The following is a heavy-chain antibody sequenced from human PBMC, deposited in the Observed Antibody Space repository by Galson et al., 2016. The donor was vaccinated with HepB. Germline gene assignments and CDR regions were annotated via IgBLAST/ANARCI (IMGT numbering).Heavy chain of an antibody. CDR1: GYRFSSYG. CDR2: ISTNDGDT. V-gene: IGHV1-18*01. Sequence: SVKVSCKASGYRFSSYGISWVRQAPGRGLEWMGWISTNDGDTNYAQNVQGRVTMTTDTSTTTAYMELRSLRSDDTAIYYCARDWYCSGGRCDDTFDIWGQGTVVTVSS. D-gene: IGHD2-15*01. J-gene: IGHJ3*02. CDR3: ARDWYCSGGRCDDTFDI.